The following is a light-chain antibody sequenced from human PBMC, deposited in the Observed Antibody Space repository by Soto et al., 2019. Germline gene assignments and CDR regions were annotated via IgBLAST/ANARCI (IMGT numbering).Light chain of an antibody. CDR2: EVN. J-gene: IGLJ2*01. Sequence: QSALTQPPSASGSPGQSVTFSCTGISSDIGTYDYVSWYQQLPAKAPKLLIYEVNKRPSGVPDRFSGSKSGNTASLTVSGLQAEDEAAYYCSSYGGRNNVIFDGGTQLTVL. CDR1: SSDIGTYDY. V-gene: IGLV2-8*01. CDR3: SSYGGRNNVI.